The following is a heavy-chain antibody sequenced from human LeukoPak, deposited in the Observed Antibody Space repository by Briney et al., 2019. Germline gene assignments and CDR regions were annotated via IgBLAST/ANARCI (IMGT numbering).Heavy chain of an antibody. Sequence: PGGSLRLSCAAPGFTFSTYGMHWVRQAPGKGLEWVAVMSYDGTNKYYADFVKGRFTISRDTSKNTLYLQMNSLRAEDTAVYYCARGYCSGGTCYPHDTFDIWGQGTMVTVSS. CDR1: GFTFSTYG. J-gene: IGHJ3*02. V-gene: IGHV3-30*03. CDR2: MSYDGTNK. CDR3: ARGYCSGGTCYPHDTFDI. D-gene: IGHD2-15*01.